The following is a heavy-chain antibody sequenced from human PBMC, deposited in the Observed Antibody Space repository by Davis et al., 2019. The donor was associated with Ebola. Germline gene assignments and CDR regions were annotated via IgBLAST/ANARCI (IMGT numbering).Heavy chain of an antibody. CDR2: ISSDGSYT. V-gene: IGHV3-74*03. D-gene: IGHD1-14*01. J-gene: IGHJ6*02. Sequence: GESLKISCVASGFAFRNYWMHWVRQAPGKGLEWVSRISSDGSYTTHADSVRGRFTMSRDNAENTLYVQMNSLRAEDTGIYYCGRVIFFPGIGMDIWGQGTTVTVSS. CDR1: GFAFRNYW. CDR3: GRVIFFPGIGMDI.